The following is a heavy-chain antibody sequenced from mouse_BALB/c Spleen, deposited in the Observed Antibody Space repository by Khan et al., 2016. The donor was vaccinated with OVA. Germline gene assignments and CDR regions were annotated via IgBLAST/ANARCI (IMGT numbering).Heavy chain of an antibody. V-gene: IGHV2-6-4*01. Sequence: QVQLKQSGPGLVAPSQSLSITCTVSGFSLSRYNIHWVRQPPGKGLEWLGMIWGGGGTDYNSTLKIRLSISKDNSKSQVLLKMNSLQTDDTAMYYCARGYYRYDGYYAMDYKGQGTSVTVST. CDR2: IWGGGGT. CDR1: GFSLSRYN. J-gene: IGHJ4*01. CDR3: ARGYYRYDGYYAMDY. D-gene: IGHD2-14*01.